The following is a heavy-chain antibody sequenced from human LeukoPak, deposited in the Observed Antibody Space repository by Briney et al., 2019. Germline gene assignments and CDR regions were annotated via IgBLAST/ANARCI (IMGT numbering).Heavy chain of an antibody. CDR2: IYYSGST. D-gene: IGHD3-22*01. CDR3: ARVPYYYDSSGYYDY. Sequence: PSETLSLTCTVSGGSISSYYWSWIRQPPGKGLEWIGSIYYSGSTYYNPSLKSRVTISVDTSKNQFSLKLSSVTAADTAVYYCARVPYYYDSSGYYDYWGQGTLVTVSS. J-gene: IGHJ4*02. CDR1: GGSISSYY. V-gene: IGHV4-39*07.